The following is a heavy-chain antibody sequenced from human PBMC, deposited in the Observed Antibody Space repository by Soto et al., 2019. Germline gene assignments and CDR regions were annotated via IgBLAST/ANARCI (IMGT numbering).Heavy chain of an antibody. V-gene: IGHV3-33*01. CDR3: ARGMVRGIYYFDY. D-gene: IGHD3-10*01. CDR2: IWYDGSNK. Sequence: PGGSLRLSCAASGFTFSSYGMHWVRQAPGKGLEWVAVIWYDGSNKYYADSVKGRFTISRDNSKNTLYLQMNSLRAEDTAVYYCARGMVRGIYYFDYWGQGTLVTVSS. J-gene: IGHJ4*02. CDR1: GFTFSSYG.